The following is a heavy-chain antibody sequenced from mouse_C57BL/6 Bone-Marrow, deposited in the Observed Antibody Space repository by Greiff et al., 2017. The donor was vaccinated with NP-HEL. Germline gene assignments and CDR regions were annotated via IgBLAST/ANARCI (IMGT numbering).Heavy chain of an antibody. J-gene: IGHJ2*03. Sequence: QVQLKQSGAELARPGASVKLSCTASGFTFTSYGISWVKQRPGQGLEWIGEIYPRSGNTYYTEKFKGKATLTADKSSSTAYLELRSLTSEDSAVSVCARPYCSYIYFDFGDRGTGPPVTA. V-gene: IGHV1-81*01. D-gene: IGHD6-1*01. CDR1: GFTFTSYG. CDR3: ARPYCSYIYFDF. CDR2: IYPRSGNT.